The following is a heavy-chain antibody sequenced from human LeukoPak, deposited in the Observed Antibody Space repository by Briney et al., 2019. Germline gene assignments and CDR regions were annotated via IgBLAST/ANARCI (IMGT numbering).Heavy chain of an antibody. J-gene: IGHJ4*02. CDR3: AGHNPMATIDY. V-gene: IGHV4-39*01. CDR1: GGSISSSSYY. D-gene: IGHD5-24*01. Sequence: SETLSLTCTVSGGSISSSSYYWGWIRQPPGKGLEWIGSIYYSGSTNYNPSLKSRVTISVDTSKNQFSLKLSSVTAADTAAYYCAGHNPMATIDYWGQGTLVTVSS. CDR2: IYYSGST.